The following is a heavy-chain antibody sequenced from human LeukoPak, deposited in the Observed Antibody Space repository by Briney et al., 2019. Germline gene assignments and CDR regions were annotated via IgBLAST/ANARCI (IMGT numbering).Heavy chain of an antibody. J-gene: IGHJ4*02. Sequence: GGSLRLSCAASGFTFSTYAMSWVRQAPGKGLEWVSYISSSGSTIKYADSVKGRFTTSRDNAKNSLYLQMNSLRAEDTAVYYCATGSGSYYPRDFDYWGQGTLVTVSS. V-gene: IGHV3-11*01. CDR2: ISSSGSTI. CDR3: ATGSGSYYPRDFDY. CDR1: GFTFSTYA. D-gene: IGHD3-10*01.